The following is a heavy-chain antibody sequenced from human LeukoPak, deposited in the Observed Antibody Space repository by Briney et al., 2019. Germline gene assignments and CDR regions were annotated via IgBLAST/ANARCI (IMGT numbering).Heavy chain of an antibody. Sequence: SETLSLTCTVSGDSMRSFYWSFIRQPAGKGLEWIGRIHTSGTTWYNASLKSRVAMSVDTSKNQFSLRLTSVTAADTAVYYCALLGGRQVVPDPGGDYSYYYSGMDVWGQGTTVTVSS. J-gene: IGHJ6*02. V-gene: IGHV4-4*07. D-gene: IGHD1-26*01. CDR2: IHTSGTT. CDR1: GDSMRSFY. CDR3: ALLGGRQVVPDPGGDYSYYYSGMDV.